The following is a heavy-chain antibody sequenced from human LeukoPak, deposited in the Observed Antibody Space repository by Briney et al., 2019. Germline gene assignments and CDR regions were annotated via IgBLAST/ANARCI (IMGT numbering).Heavy chain of an antibody. V-gene: IGHV3-48*03. CDR1: GFTFSSYE. CDR2: ISSSGSTI. D-gene: IGHD3-10*02. CDR3: AELGITMIGGV. J-gene: IGHJ6*04. Sequence: GGSLRLSCAASGFTFSSYEMNWVRQAPGKGLEWVSYISSSGSTIYHADSVKGRVTISRDNATNSLYLQMNGLRAEDTAVYYCAELGITMIGGVWGKGTTVTISS.